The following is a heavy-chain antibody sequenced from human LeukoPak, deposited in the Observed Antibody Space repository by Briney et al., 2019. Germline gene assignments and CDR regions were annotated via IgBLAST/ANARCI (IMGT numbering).Heavy chain of an antibody. CDR2: IYYSGST. CDR1: GGSISSTNYY. D-gene: IGHD6-13*01. J-gene: IGHJ4*02. V-gene: IGHV4-39*07. Sequence: SETLSLTCTVSGGSISSTNYYWAWIRQPPGKGLEWIGTIYYSGSTYYNPSLKSRVTISVDTSKNQFSLKLSSVTAADTAVYYCARAGVYSSSWYGPDYWGQGALVTVSS. CDR3: ARAGVYSSSWYGPDY.